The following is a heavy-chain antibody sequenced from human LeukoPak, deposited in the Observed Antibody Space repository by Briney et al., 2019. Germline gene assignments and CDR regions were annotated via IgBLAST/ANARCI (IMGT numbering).Heavy chain of an antibody. CDR3: ARHSTYYYGSGSYRPLYGMDV. D-gene: IGHD3-10*01. Sequence: SETLSLTCAVYGGSFSGYYWSWIRQPPGKGLEWIGEINHSGSTNYNPSLKSRVTISVDTSKNQFSLKLSSVTAADTAVYYCARHSTYYYGSGSYRPLYGMDVWGQGTTVTVSS. V-gene: IGHV4-34*01. J-gene: IGHJ6*02. CDR1: GGSFSGYY. CDR2: INHSGST.